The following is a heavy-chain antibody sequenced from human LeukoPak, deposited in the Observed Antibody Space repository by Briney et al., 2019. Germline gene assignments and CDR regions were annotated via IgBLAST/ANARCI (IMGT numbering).Heavy chain of an antibody. CDR1: GFTFNNYG. CDR2: ISYDGSNK. V-gene: IGHV3-30*19. J-gene: IGHJ4*02. Sequence: GGSLRLSCAASGFTFNNYGMHWVRQAPGKGLEWVAVISYDGSNKYYADSVKGRFTISRDNSKNTLYLQMNSLRAEDTAVYYCARDLGYSSSWFPPTSWGQGTLVTVSS. D-gene: IGHD6-13*01. CDR3: ARDLGYSSSWFPPTS.